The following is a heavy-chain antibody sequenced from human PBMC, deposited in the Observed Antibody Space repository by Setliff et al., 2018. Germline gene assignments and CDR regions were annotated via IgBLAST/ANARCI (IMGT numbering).Heavy chain of an antibody. Sequence: RASVKVSCKASGGTFSTYAISWVRQAPGQGLEWMGGIIPIFGTANYAQKFQGRVTITADESTSTAYMELSSLRSEDTAVYYCARVLFHCSSTSCYLDAFDIWGQGTMVTVSS. CDR3: ARVLFHCSSTSCYLDAFDI. CDR1: GGTFSTYA. D-gene: IGHD2-2*01. J-gene: IGHJ3*02. CDR2: IIPIFGTA. V-gene: IGHV1-69*13.